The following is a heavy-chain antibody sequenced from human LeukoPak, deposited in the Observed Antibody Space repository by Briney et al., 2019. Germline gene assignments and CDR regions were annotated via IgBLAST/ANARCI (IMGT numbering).Heavy chain of an antibody. CDR3: ARGATGTAYDY. J-gene: IGHJ4*02. Sequence: GGSLRLSCAASGFTFSSYAMSWVRQAPGKGLEWVSAISGSGGSTYYADSVKGRFIISRDNAKNSLYLQMNSLRAEDTALYHCARGATGTAYDYWGQGTLVTVSS. CDR2: ISGSGGST. D-gene: IGHD1-1*01. V-gene: IGHV3-23*01. CDR1: GFTFSSYA.